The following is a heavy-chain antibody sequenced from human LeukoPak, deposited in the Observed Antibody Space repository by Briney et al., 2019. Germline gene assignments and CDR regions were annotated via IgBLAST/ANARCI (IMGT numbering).Heavy chain of an antibody. CDR2: ISVSGNT. D-gene: IGHD2-15*01. CDR3: AKAPVTTCSGAYCYPFDY. V-gene: IGHV3-23*01. J-gene: IGHJ4*02. Sequence: GGSLRLSCAASGFTLSSYAMSWVRQGPGKGLEWVSAISVSGNTYHADSVKGRFTISRDSSKNTLYLQMNSLRAGDAAVYYRAKAPVTTCSGAYCYPFDYWSQGTLVTVSS. CDR1: GFTLSSYA.